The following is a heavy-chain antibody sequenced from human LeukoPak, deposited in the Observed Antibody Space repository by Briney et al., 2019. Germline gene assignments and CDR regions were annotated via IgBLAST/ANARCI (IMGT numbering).Heavy chain of an antibody. CDR3: ANRVAQHDS. D-gene: IGHD3-16*01. J-gene: IGHJ5*02. V-gene: IGHV3-23*01. Sequence: GGSLRLSCAASGFTFNTYGMSWVRQAPGKGLEWVSGIPSSGPVTYYADSVKGRFTISSDNSKNTLYLQMNSLTAEDTGVYYCANRVAQHDSWGQGTLVTVSS. CDR1: GFTFNTYG. CDR2: IPSSGPVT.